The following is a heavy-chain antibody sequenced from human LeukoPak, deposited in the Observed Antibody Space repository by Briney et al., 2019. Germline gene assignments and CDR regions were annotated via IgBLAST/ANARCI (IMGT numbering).Heavy chain of an antibody. Sequence: PGVSLRLSCAASGFTFSSYSMNWVRQAPGKGLEWVSSISSSSSYIYYADSVKGRFTISRDNAKNSLYLQMNSLRAEDTAVYYCARSPGYSSGWLEYYFDYWGQGTLVTVSS. CDR2: ISSSSSYI. D-gene: IGHD6-19*01. CDR3: ARSPGYSSGWLEYYFDY. V-gene: IGHV3-21*01. CDR1: GFTFSSYS. J-gene: IGHJ4*02.